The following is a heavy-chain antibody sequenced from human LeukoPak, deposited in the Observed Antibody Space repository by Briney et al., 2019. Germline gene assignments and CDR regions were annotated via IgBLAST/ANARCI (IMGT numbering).Heavy chain of an antibody. CDR1: GYTFTSYG. D-gene: IGHD3-22*01. CDR3: VREVKYYYYMDV. Sequence: ASVKVSCKASGYTFTSYGISWVRQAPGQGLEWMGWISAYNGNTNYAQKLQGRVTMTTDTSTSTAYMELRSLRSDDTAVYYCVREVKYYYYMDVWGKGTTVTVSS. CDR2: ISAYNGNT. V-gene: IGHV1-18*01. J-gene: IGHJ6*03.